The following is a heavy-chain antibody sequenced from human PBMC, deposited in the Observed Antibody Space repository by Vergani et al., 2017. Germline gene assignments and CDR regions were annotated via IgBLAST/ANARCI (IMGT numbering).Heavy chain of an antibody. CDR3: AKGQGYYYYXMDV. CDR2: ISYDGSNK. J-gene: IGHJ6*03. V-gene: IGHV3-30*18. CDR1: GFTFSSYG. Sequence: QVQLVESGGGVVQPGRSLRLSCAASGFTFSSYGMHWVRQAPGKGLEWVAVISYDGSNKYYADSVKGRFTISRDNSKNTLYLQMNSLRAEDTAVYYCAKGQGYYYYXMDVWGKGTTVTVSS.